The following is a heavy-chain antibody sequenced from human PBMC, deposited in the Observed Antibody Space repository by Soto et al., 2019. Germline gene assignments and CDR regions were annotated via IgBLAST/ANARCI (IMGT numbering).Heavy chain of an antibody. CDR1: GFTFSSYW. CDR3: ARDLDYYDSSGYYCY. Sequence: GGSLRLSCTASGFTFSSYWMSWVRQAPGKGLEWVANIKQDGSEKYYVDSVKGRFTISRDNAKNSLYLQMNSLRAEDTAVYYCARDLDYYDSSGYYCYWGQGTLVTVSS. CDR2: IKQDGSEK. J-gene: IGHJ4*02. V-gene: IGHV3-7*03. D-gene: IGHD3-22*01.